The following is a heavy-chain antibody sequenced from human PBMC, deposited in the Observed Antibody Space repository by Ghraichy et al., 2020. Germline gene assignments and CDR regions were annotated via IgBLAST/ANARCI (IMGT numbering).Heavy chain of an antibody. V-gene: IGHV4-31*03. D-gene: IGHD6-13*01. J-gene: IGHJ4*02. CDR2: SHYSGTT. CDR3: ARAGPGIAAADDFDY. Sequence: PLSLTCTVSGGSISSGNYYWSWIRQHPGKGLEWIGYSHYSGTTYYNPSLKSRVIISVDTSKNQVSLRLSSVTAADTAVYYCARAGPGIAAADDFDYWGQGTLVTVSS. CDR1: GGSISSGNYY.